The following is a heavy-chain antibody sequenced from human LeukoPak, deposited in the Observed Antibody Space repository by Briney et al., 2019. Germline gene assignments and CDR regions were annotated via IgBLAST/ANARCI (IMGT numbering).Heavy chain of an antibody. Sequence: SGTLSLTCGVSGGSISSGKWWSWVRQPPGKGLEWIGEISHNGSPNYNPSLKSRLTISVDLPKNQFSLDLRSVTAADTAVYYCARDAAAGYSLACWGQGTLVTVSS. CDR3: ARDAAAGYSLAC. CDR1: GGSISSGKW. J-gene: IGHJ4*02. V-gene: IGHV4-4*02. CDR2: ISHNGSP. D-gene: IGHD6-13*01.